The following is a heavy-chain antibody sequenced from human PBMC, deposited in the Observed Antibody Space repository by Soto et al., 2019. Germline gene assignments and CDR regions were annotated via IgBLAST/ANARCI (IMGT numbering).Heavy chain of an antibody. CDR2: IKQDGSEK. CDR1: GFTFSSYW. Sequence: GGSLRLSCAASGFTFSSYWMSWVRQAPGKGLEWVANIKQDGSEKYYVDSVKGRFTISRDNAKNSLYLQMNSLRAEDTAVYYCARDRYTMDDSYYGMDVWGQGTTVTVSS. CDR3: ARDRYTMDDSYYGMDV. J-gene: IGHJ6*02. V-gene: IGHV3-7*01. D-gene: IGHD1-26*01.